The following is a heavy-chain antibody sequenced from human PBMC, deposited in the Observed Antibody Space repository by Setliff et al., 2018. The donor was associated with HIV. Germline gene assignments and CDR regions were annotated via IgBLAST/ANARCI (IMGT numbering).Heavy chain of an antibody. V-gene: IGHV4-39*01. CDR1: GGSISSSSYY. CDR2: IYYSGNT. J-gene: IGHJ4*01. Sequence: PSETLSLTCPVSGGSISSSSYYWGWIRQPPGKGLEWIVTIYYSGNTYYNPSLKSRVTISVDTSKNQISLKLSSVTAADTAVYYCESHLPPYSGNFDYWGHGTLVTVSS. CDR3: ESHLPPYSGNFDY. D-gene: IGHD1-26*01.